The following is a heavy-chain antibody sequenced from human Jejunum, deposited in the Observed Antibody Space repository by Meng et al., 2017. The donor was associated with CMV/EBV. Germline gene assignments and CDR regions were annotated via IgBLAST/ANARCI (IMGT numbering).Heavy chain of an antibody. J-gene: IGHJ4*02. CDR3: ARVSSGWDYFDY. D-gene: IGHD6-19*01. CDR1: VDSISGSTYS. Sequence: QLELGYAGPRLFEPAGTLPLTCIVSVDSISGSTYSWGWIRQPPGKGLEWIGNIYYSGSTYYTPSLKRRVIISIGTSKNQFSLNLRSVTAADTAVYYCARVSSGWDYFDYWGQGTLVTVSS. V-gene: IGHV4-39*07. CDR2: IYYSGST.